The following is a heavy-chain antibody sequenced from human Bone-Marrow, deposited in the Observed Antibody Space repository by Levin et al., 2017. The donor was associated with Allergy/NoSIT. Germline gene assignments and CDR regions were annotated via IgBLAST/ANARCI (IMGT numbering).Heavy chain of an antibody. Sequence: SCAVSGGSISSGGYSWSWIRQPPGKGLEWIGYIYHSGSTYYNPSLKSRVTISVDRSKNQFSLKLSSVTAADTAVYYCARGSEDAFDIWGQGTMVTVSS. CDR3: ARGSEDAFDI. J-gene: IGHJ3*02. V-gene: IGHV4-30-2*01. CDR2: IYHSGST. CDR1: GGSISSGGYS.